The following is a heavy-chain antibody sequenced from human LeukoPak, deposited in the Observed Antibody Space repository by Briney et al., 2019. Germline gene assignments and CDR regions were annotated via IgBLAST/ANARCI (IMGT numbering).Heavy chain of an antibody. V-gene: IGHV3-48*01. Sequence: GGSLRLSCAASGFTFSSYSMNWVRQAPGKGLEWVSYISSSSSTIYYADSVKGRFTISRDNAKNSLYLQMNSLRAEDTAVYYCARDRGTVTTRLDYWGQGTLVTVSS. CDR3: ARDRGTVTTRLDY. CDR2: ISSSSSTI. CDR1: GFTFSSYS. D-gene: IGHD4-17*01. J-gene: IGHJ4*02.